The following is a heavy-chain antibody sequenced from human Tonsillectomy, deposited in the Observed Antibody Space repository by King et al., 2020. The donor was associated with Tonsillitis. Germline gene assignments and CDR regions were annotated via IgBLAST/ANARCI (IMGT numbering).Heavy chain of an antibody. V-gene: IGHV5-51*01. D-gene: IGHD2-21*02. J-gene: IGHJ4*02. Sequence: QLVQSGAEVKKPGESLKISCKGSGYSFTSYWIGWVRQMPGKGLEWMGIIYPGDSDTRYSPSFQGQVTISADKSISTAYLQWSSLKASDPAMYYCARAALAYCGGDCNSFDYWGQGTLVTVSS. CDR3: ARAALAYCGGDCNSFDY. CDR1: GYSFTSYW. CDR2: IYPGDSDT.